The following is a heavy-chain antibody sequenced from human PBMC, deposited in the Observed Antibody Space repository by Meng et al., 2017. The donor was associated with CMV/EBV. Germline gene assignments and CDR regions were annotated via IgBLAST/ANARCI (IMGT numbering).Heavy chain of an antibody. Sequence: GESLKISCAASGFTFSNAWMSWVRQAPGKGLEWVGRIKSKTDGGTTDFAVPVKGRFTISRDDSKNTLYLQMNSLKTEDTAVYYCTTDDVRDYYYYYGMDVWGQGTTVTVSS. CDR2: IKSKTDGGTT. J-gene: IGHJ6*02. V-gene: IGHV3-15*01. CDR3: TTDDVRDYYYYYGMDV. CDR1: GFTFSNAW.